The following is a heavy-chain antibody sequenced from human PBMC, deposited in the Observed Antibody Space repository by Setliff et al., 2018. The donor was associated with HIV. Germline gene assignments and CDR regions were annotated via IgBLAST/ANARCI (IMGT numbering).Heavy chain of an antibody. V-gene: IGHV5-51*01. J-gene: IGHJ4*02. CDR3: ARFFAYRISWPSAGY. CDR2: IYPDDYGT. CDR1: GCSFTTYW. D-gene: IGHD6-13*01. Sequence: PGEALKISCKGPGCSFTTYWIGWVRQMRGKGLEWMGIIYPDDYGTRYNPSFQGQVTISAHKSISTAYLHWSSLTASDTARYYCARFFAYRISWPSAGYWGQGTLVTVSS.